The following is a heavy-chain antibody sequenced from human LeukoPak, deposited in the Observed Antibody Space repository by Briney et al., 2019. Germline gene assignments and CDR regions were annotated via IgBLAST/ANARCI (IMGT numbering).Heavy chain of an antibody. D-gene: IGHD6-25*01. CDR2: SNGANGNT. CDR3: ARGIHSGAWLTDN. CDR1: GYTFTNYA. J-gene: IGHJ4*02. V-gene: IGHV1-3*02. Sequence: GASVKVSCKASGYTFTNYAIHWVRQAPGRRLEWMGWSNGANGNTEYSPAFQGRVSITRDTSASTAYMELSSLSSEDMAIYYCARGIHSGAWLTDNWGQGTLVTVS.